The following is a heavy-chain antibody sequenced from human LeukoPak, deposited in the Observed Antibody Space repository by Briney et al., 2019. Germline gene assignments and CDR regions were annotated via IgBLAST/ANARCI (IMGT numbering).Heavy chain of an antibody. CDR3: ARDQGNDYSNYLFDY. V-gene: IGHV3-21*01. Sequence: GGSLRLSCAASGFTFSSYSMNWVRQAPGKGLEWVSSISSSSSYIYYADSVKGRFTISRDNAKNSLYLQMNSLGAEDTAVYYCARDQGNDYSNYLFDYWGEGTLVTVSS. J-gene: IGHJ4*02. CDR2: ISSSSSYI. D-gene: IGHD4-11*01. CDR1: GFTFSSYS.